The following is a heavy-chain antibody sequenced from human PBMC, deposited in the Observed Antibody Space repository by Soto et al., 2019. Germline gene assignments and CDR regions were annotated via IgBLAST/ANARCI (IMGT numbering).Heavy chain of an antibody. CDR3: AAGGISMSTGALNDMDV. CDR1: GGTFSSYI. Sequence: QIQLVQSGAEVKKPGSSVKVSCKASGGTFSSYIFTWMRQAPGQGLEWMGGIIPLFGTTKYAVNFQGRVTLTADESTRTAYLGVTGLRSEDTAVYYCAAGGISMSTGALNDMDVWGPGTTVIVS. V-gene: IGHV1-69*12. CDR2: IIPLFGTT. D-gene: IGHD1-26*01. J-gene: IGHJ6*02.